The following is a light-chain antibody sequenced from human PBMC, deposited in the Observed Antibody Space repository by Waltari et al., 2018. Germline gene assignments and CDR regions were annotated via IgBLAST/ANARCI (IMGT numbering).Light chain of an antibody. J-gene: IGKJ4*01. CDR1: QRIRGN. CDR3: QQFYSYPLT. Sequence: AIQLTQSPSSLSASIRDRVTMTSRASQRIRGNLTWYQQKAGRAPKLLTYAASSLESGVPSRFSGSGSGTDFTLTISSLQPEDFATYYCQQFYSYPLTFGGGT. V-gene: IGKV1-13*02. CDR2: AAS.